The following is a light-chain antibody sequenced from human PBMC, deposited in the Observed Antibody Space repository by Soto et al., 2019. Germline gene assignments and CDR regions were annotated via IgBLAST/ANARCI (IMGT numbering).Light chain of an antibody. CDR3: QQRNDWPPIT. V-gene: IGKV3-11*01. J-gene: IGKJ5*01. CDR2: DAS. CDR1: ENIRTY. Sequence: EVVLTQSPATLSLSQGERATLSCRASENIRTYLAWYQQKPGQAPRLLIYDASNRATGVPARFSGSGSGTDFTLTISSLEPEDFAIYYCQQRNDWPPITFGQGTRLEI.